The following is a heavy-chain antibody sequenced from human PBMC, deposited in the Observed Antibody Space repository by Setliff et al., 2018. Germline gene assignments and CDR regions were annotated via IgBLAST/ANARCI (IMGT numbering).Heavy chain of an antibody. CDR1: GGSISSSSYY. CDR2: IYYSGST. V-gene: IGHV4-39*07. Sequence: PSETLSLTCTVSGGSISSSSYYWGWIRQPPGKGLEWIGIIYYSGSTYYNPSLKSRVTISVDTSKNQFSLKLSSVTAADTAVYYCARGAPGWELLSWFDPWGQGTLVTSPQ. J-gene: IGHJ5*02. CDR3: ARGAPGWELLSWFDP. D-gene: IGHD1-26*01.